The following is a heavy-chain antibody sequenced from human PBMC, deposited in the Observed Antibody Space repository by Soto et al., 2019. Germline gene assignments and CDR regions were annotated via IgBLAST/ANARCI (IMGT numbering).Heavy chain of an antibody. CDR1: GYTLTELS. D-gene: IGHD6-19*01. V-gene: IGHV1-24*01. CDR3: ATDGPLLSGWYYFDY. J-gene: IGHJ4*02. CDR2: FDPEDGET. Sequence: QVQLVQSGAEVKKPGASVKVSCKVSGYTLTELSMHWVRQAPGKGLEWMGGFDPEDGETIYAQKFQGRVTITEDTSTDKAYMELSSLRSEDTAVYYCATDGPLLSGWYYFDYWGQGTLVTVSS.